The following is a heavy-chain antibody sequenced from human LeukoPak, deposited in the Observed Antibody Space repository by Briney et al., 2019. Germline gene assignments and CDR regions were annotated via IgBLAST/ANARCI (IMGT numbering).Heavy chain of an antibody. Sequence: GASVKVSCKASGGTFSSYAISWVRQAPGQGLEWMGRIIPILGIANYAQKFQGRVTITADKSTSTAYMELSSLRSEDTAVYYCARSGSLYNWNPLDYWGQGTLVTVSS. D-gene: IGHD1-20*01. CDR1: GGTFSSYA. V-gene: IGHV1-69*04. CDR2: IIPILGIA. CDR3: ARSGSLYNWNPLDY. J-gene: IGHJ4*02.